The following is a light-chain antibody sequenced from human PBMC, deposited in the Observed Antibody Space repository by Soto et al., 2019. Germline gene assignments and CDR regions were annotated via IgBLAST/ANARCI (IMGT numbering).Light chain of an antibody. CDR1: SSDVGGYSY. CDR2: DVS. V-gene: IGLV2-14*01. CDR3: SSYTSSSTLDVV. J-gene: IGLJ2*01. Sequence: QSVLTQPASVSGSPGQSITISCTGTSSDVGGYSYVSWYQQHPGKAPKLMIYDVSNRPSGVSNRFSGSKSGNTASLTISGLQAEGEADYYCSSYTSSSTLDVVFGGGTKVTVL.